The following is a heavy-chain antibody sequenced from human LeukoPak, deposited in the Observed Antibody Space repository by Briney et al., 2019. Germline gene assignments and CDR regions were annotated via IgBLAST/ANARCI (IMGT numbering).Heavy chain of an antibody. CDR3: ARGRYCSSTSCYTYFDY. D-gene: IGHD2-2*02. CDR1: GFTFSSYS. V-gene: IGHV3-21*01. Sequence: GGSLRLSCAASGFTFSSYSMNWVRQAPGKGLEWVSSISSSSSYIYYADSVKGRFNISRDNAKNSLYLQMNSLRAEDTAVYYCARGRYCSSTSCYTYFDYWGQGTLVTVSS. CDR2: ISSSSSYI. J-gene: IGHJ4*02.